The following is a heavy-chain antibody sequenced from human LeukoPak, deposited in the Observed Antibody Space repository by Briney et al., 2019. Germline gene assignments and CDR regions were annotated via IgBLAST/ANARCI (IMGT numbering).Heavy chain of an antibody. V-gene: IGHV3-33*06. Sequence: GGSLRLSCAASGFTFSSYGMHWVRQAPGKGLKRVAVIWYDGSNKYYADSVKGRFTISRDNSKNTLYLQMNSLRAEDTAVYYCAKEFGMEVTPAFDYWGQGTLVTVSS. CDR1: GFTFSSYG. CDR2: IWYDGSNK. D-gene: IGHD3-16*01. J-gene: IGHJ4*02. CDR3: AKEFGMEVTPAFDY.